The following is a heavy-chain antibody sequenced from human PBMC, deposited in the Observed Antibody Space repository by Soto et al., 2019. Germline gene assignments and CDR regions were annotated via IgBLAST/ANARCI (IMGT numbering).Heavy chain of an antibody. Sequence: EVQLLESGGGLVQPGGSLRLSCAASGFTFSSYAMSWVRQAPGKGLEWVSAISGSGGSTYYADSVKGRLTISRDNSKNTLYLQMNSLRAEDTAVYYCAKDLKRQWLVPGQYYFDYWGQGTLVTVSS. CDR2: ISGSGGST. CDR1: GFTFSSYA. V-gene: IGHV3-23*01. CDR3: AKDLKRQWLVPGQYYFDY. D-gene: IGHD6-19*01. J-gene: IGHJ4*02.